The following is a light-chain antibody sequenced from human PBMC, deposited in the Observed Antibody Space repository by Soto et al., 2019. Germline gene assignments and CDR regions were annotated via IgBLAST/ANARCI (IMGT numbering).Light chain of an antibody. J-gene: IGKJ4*01. Sequence: EIVMTQSPATLSVSPGERATLSCRASQSVSSNLAWYQQKPGQAPRLLIYGASTGATGVPARFSGSRSGTEFTLTINSLQSEDFAVYYCQRYNNWPLTLGGGTKVDIK. CDR2: GAS. CDR3: QRYNNWPLT. V-gene: IGKV3-15*01. CDR1: QSVSSN.